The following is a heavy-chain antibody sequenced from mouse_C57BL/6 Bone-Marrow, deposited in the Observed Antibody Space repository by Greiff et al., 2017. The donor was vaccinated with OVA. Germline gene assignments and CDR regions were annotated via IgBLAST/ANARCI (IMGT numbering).Heavy chain of an antibody. V-gene: IGHV5-6*01. D-gene: IGHD1-1*01. CDR2: ISSGGSYT. CDR3: ARHPYYYGSSYGWYFDV. J-gene: IGHJ1*03. Sequence: EVKLMESGGDLVKPGGSLKLSCAASGFTFSSYGMSWVRQTPDKRLEWVATISSGGSYTYYPDSVKGRFTISRDNAKNTLYLQMSSLKSEDTAMDYCARHPYYYGSSYGWYFDVWGTGTTVTVSS. CDR1: GFTFSSYG.